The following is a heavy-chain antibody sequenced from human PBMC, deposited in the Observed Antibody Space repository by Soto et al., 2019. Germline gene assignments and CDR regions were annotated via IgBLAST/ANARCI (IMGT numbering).Heavy chain of an antibody. CDR1: GFTFSSYW. CDR2: IKQDGSEK. V-gene: IGHV3-7*03. J-gene: IGHJ4*02. D-gene: IGHD2-2*01. CDR3: AGLYLEHCVSSSCSAPYDY. Sequence: PGGSLRLSCAASGFTFSSYWMSWVRQAPGKGLEWVANIKQDGSEKYYVDSVKGRFAISRDNAKNSLHLQMNSLRAEDTAVYYCAGLYLEHCVSSSCSAPYDYWGQGALVTVSS.